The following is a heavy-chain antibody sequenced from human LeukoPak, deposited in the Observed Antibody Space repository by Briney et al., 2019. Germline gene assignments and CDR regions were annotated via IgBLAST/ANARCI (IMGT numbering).Heavy chain of an antibody. CDR1: GGSISSYY. D-gene: IGHD6-19*01. Sequence: SETLSLTCTVSGGSISSYYWSWIRQPPGKGLEWIGYIYDSGSTNYNPSLKSRVTISVDTSKNQFSLKLSSVTAADTAVYYCARELAVTHTFDYWGQGTLVTVSS. V-gene: IGHV4-59*12. CDR3: ARELAVTHTFDY. CDR2: IYDSGST. J-gene: IGHJ4*02.